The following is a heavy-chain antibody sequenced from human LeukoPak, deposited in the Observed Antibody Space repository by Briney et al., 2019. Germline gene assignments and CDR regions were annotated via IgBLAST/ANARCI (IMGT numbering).Heavy chain of an antibody. D-gene: IGHD2-15*01. J-gene: IGHJ4*02. Sequence: GGSLRLSCAASGFTFSNVWMSWVRQAPGKGLEWVGRIKSKTDGGTTDYAAPVKGRFTISRDDSKNTLYLQMNSLKTEDTAVYYCTTDRYCSGGSCSTTSDYWGQGTLVTVSS. V-gene: IGHV3-15*01. CDR2: IKSKTDGGTT. CDR1: GFTFSNVW. CDR3: TTDRYCSGGSCSTTSDY.